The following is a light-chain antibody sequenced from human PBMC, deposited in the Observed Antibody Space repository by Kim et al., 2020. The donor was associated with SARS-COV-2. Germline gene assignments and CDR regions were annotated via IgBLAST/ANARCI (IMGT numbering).Light chain of an antibody. J-gene: IGKJ4*01. CDR1: QSINTY. Sequence: DIQMTQSPSSLAASVGDRVTIACRASQSINTYLNWYQQKPGEAPKLLIYAASTLQSGVPSRFSGSGSGTDFTLTISSLPPEDFAIYYCQQSHTAPLLTFGGGTKVDIK. CDR2: AAS. CDR3: QQSHTAPLLT. V-gene: IGKV1-39*01.